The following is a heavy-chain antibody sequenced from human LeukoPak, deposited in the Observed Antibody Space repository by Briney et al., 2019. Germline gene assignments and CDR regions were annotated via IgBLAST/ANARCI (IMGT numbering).Heavy chain of an antibody. D-gene: IGHD3-10*01. CDR1: GGSISSSNW. V-gene: IGHV4-4*02. CDR2: IYHSGST. CDR3: ERGVRAKEITMVRGVKRWFDP. J-gene: IGHJ5*02. Sequence: SETLSLTCAVSGGSISSSNWWSWVRQPPGKGLEWIGEIYHSGSTNYNPSLKSRVTISVDTSKNQFSLKLSSVTAADTAVYYCERGVRAKEITMVRGVKRWFDPWGQGTLVTVSS.